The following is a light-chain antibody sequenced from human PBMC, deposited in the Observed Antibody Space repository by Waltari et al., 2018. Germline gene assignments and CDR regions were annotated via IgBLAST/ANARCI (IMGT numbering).Light chain of an antibody. CDR2: MGS. V-gene: IGKV2-28*01. CDR3: MQQLQTPRS. J-gene: IGKJ3*01. Sequence: DIVMTQSPLSLPVTPGESASFSCRSSQSLLHSNGKNYLDGYVQKPGQSPQLLICMGSNRASGVPDRFSGSGSGTDFTLEISRVEPEDVGIYYCMQQLQTPRSFGPGTKVEIK. CDR1: QSLLHSNGKNY.